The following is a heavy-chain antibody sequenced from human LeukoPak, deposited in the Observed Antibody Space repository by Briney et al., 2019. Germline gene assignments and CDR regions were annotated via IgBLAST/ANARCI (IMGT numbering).Heavy chain of an antibody. CDR1: GYTFTSYY. CDR2: INPSGGST. Sequence: ASVKVSCKASGYTFTSYYMHWVRQAPGQGLEWMGIINPSGGSTSYAQKFQGRVTMTRDMSTSTVYMELSSLRSEDTAVYYCARARITIFGVANTPPCYWGQGTLVTVSS. D-gene: IGHD3-3*01. V-gene: IGHV1-46*01. J-gene: IGHJ4*02. CDR3: ARARITIFGVANTPPCY.